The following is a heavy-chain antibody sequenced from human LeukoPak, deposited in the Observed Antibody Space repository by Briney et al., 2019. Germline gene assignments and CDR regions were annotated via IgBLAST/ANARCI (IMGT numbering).Heavy chain of an antibody. D-gene: IGHD3-3*01. Sequence: ASVKVSCKASGYTFTSYGISWVRQAPGQGLEWMGWISAYNGNTNYAQKLQGRVTMTTDTSTSTAYMELSSLRSEDTAVYYCAGAQITIFGVVITPNYYYYYMDVWGKGTTVTVSS. CDR2: ISAYNGNT. CDR1: GYTFTSYG. CDR3: AGAQITIFGVVITPNYYYYYMDV. J-gene: IGHJ6*03. V-gene: IGHV1-18*01.